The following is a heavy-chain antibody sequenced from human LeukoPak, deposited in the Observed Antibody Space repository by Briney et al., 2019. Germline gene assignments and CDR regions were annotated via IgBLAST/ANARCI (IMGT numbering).Heavy chain of an antibody. Sequence: GGSLRLSCAASGFTFDDYGMSWVRQAPGKGLEWVSGINWNGGSTGYADSVRGRFTISRDNAKNSLCLQMNSLRAEDTASYYCARGWPAVPNDSWGQGTLVTVSS. V-gene: IGHV3-20*04. D-gene: IGHD6-13*01. CDR1: GFTFDDYG. J-gene: IGHJ4*02. CDR2: INWNGGST. CDR3: ARGWPAVPNDS.